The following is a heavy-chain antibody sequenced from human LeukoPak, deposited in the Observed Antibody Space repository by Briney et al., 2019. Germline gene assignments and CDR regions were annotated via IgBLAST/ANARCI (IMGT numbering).Heavy chain of an antibody. CDR2: IYYSGST. D-gene: IGHD3-10*01. Sequence: PSETLSLTCTVSGGSISSHYWSWIRQPPGKGLEWIGYIYYSGSTNCNPSLKSRVTISVDTSKNQFSLKLSSVTAADTAVYYCAGGEEVPFDYWGQGTLVTVSS. CDR3: AGGEEVPFDY. J-gene: IGHJ4*02. CDR1: GGSISSHY. V-gene: IGHV4-59*11.